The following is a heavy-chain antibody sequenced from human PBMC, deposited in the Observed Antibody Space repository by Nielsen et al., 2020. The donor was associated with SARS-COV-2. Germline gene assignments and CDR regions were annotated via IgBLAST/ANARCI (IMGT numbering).Heavy chain of an antibody. CDR1: GFTFSSYW. J-gene: IGHJ4*02. Sequence: GESLKISCAASGFTFSSYWMSWVRQAPGKGLEWVANIKQDGSEKYYVDSVKGRFTISRDNAKNSLYLQMNSLRAEDTAVYYCARDIITGTTGLDYWGQGTLVTVSS. CDR3: ARDIITGTTGLDY. CDR2: IKQDGSEK. V-gene: IGHV3-7*01. D-gene: IGHD1-20*01.